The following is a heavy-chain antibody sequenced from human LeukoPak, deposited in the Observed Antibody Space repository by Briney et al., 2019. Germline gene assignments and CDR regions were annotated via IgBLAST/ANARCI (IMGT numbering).Heavy chain of an antibody. J-gene: IGHJ3*02. CDR1: DGSFSSYS. CDR2: IYYSGST. CDR3: ARLKARDAFDI. Sequence: PSETLSLTCTVSDGSFSSYSWNWIRQPRGRGLEWIGYIYYSGSTIYNPSLRSRVTISIDTSKNQFSLKLTSVTAADTAVYYCARLKARDAFDIWGQGTMVTVSS. V-gene: IGHV4-59*08.